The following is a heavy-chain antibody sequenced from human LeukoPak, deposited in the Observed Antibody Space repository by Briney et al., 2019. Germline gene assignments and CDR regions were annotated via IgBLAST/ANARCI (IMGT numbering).Heavy chain of an antibody. CDR3: ARGGSGWRYYYYGMDV. CDR2: IKQDGSEK. V-gene: IGHV3-7*01. CDR1: GFTFSSYW. J-gene: IGHJ6*02. D-gene: IGHD6-19*01. Sequence: GGSLRLSCAASGFTFSSYWMSWVRQAPGKGLEWVANIKQDGSEKYYVDSVKGRFTISRDNAKNSLYLQMNSLRAEDTAVYYCARGGSGWRYYYYGMDVWGQGTTVTVSS.